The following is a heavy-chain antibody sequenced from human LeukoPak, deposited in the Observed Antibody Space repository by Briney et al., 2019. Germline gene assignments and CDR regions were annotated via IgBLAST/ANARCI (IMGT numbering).Heavy chain of an antibody. Sequence: ASVKVSCKASGYTFTGYYMHWVRQAPGQGLEWMGWINPNSGGTNYAQKFQGRVTMTRDTSISTAYMELSRLRSDDTAVYYCARVIRRAGYYDSSGYPPDAFDIWGQGTMVTVSS. J-gene: IGHJ3*02. CDR1: GYTFTGYY. CDR2: INPNSGGT. V-gene: IGHV1-2*02. CDR3: ARVIRRAGYYDSSGYPPDAFDI. D-gene: IGHD3-22*01.